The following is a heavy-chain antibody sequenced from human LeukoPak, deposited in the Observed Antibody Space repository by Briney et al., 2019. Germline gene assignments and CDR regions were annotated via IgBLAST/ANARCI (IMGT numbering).Heavy chain of an antibody. V-gene: IGHV4-30-2*01. CDR1: GGSISSGGYS. CDR3: ARTMGGGNPLVDY. D-gene: IGHD4-23*01. J-gene: IGHJ4*02. Sequence: PSQTLSLTCAVSGGSISSGGYSWSWIRQPPGKGLEWIGYIYHSGSTYYNPSLKGRVTISVDRSKNQFSLKLSSVTAADTAVYYCARTMGGGNPLVDYWGQGTLVTVSS. CDR2: IYHSGST.